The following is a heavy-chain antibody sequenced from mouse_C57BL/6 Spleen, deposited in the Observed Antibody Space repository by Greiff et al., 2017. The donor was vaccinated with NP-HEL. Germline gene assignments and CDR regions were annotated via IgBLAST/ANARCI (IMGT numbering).Heavy chain of an antibody. D-gene: IGHD1-1*01. CDR2: IDPSDSYT. CDR3: AKITTERYFDV. Sequence: VQLQQPGAELVMPGASVKLSCKASGYTFTSYWMHWVKQRPGQGLEWIGEIDPSDSYTNYNQKFKGKSTLTVDKSSSTAYMQLSSLTSEDSAVYYCAKITTERYFDVWGTGTTVTVSS. V-gene: IGHV1-69*01. CDR1: GYTFTSYW. J-gene: IGHJ1*03.